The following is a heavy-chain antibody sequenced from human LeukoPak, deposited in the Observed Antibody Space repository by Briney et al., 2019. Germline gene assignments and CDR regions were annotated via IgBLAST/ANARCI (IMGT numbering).Heavy chain of an antibody. CDR1: GFIFSSYA. CDR3: ARGTSGTEGRYFDY. CDR2: ISSNGGST. V-gene: IGHV3-64*01. J-gene: IGHJ4*02. Sequence: GGSLRLSCAASGFIFSSYAMHWVRQAPGKGLEYVSAISSNGGSTYYANSVKGRFTISRDNSKYTLYLQMGSLRAEDMAVYYCARGTSGTEGRYFDYWGQGTLVTVSS. D-gene: IGHD1-26*01.